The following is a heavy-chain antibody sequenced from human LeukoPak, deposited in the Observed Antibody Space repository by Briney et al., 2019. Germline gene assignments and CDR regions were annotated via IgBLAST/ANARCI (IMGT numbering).Heavy chain of an antibody. V-gene: IGHV4-30-2*01. CDR1: GASISSDSYY. CDR3: ARDSGGNSVWDN. J-gene: IGHJ4*02. Sequence: SETLSLTCTVSGASISSDSYYWAWIRQPPGEGLEWIGYIYHSGATYYDLSLKSRVTISLDISKNQFSLKLSSVTAADTAVYHCARDSGGNSVWDNWGQGNLVTVSS. D-gene: IGHD2-8*02. CDR2: IYHSGAT.